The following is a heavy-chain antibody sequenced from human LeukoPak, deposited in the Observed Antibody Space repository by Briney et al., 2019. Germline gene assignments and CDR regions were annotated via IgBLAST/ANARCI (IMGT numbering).Heavy chain of an antibody. J-gene: IGHJ4*02. Sequence: GGSLRLSCAASGFTFSSYGMSWVHQAPGKGLEWVSFIYSGGNTHYSDSVKGRFTISRDNSKNTLYLQMNSLRADDTAVYYCARRAGEYSHPYDYWGQGTLVTVSS. CDR2: IYSGGNT. CDR1: GFTFSSYG. V-gene: IGHV3-23*05. CDR3: ARRAGEYSHPYDY. D-gene: IGHD4-17*01.